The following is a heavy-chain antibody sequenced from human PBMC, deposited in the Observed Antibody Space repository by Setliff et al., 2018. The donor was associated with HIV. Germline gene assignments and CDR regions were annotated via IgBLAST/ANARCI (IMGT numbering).Heavy chain of an antibody. D-gene: IGHD2-21*01. Sequence: SETLSLTCSLSGVSINRTDHYWGWIRQSPGKRLEWIGSVSQSGSTYYNPSLKSRITISVDRSKNLFSLKLISVTAADQGVYYCARVPVAGANWFDPWGRGTLVTVSS. J-gene: IGHJ5*02. V-gene: IGHV4-39*01. CDR1: GVSINRTDHY. CDR3: ARVPVAGANWFDP. CDR2: VSQSGST.